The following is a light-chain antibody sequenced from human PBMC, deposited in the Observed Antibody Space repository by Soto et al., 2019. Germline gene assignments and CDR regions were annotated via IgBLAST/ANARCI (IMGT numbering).Light chain of an antibody. CDR3: QQYNSWPPLT. Sequence: VMSQSPATLSVSPGERATLSCRASQSVSSNLAWYQQKPGQAPRLLIYGASTRATGIPARFSGSGSATEFTLTISSLQSEDFAVYYCQQYNSWPPLTFGGGTKVDIK. J-gene: IGKJ4*01. CDR1: QSVSSN. CDR2: GAS. V-gene: IGKV3-15*01.